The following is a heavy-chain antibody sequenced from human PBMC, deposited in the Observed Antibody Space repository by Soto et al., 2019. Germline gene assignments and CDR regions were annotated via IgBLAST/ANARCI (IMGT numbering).Heavy chain of an antibody. CDR2: IIPMFGTA. J-gene: IGHJ4*02. V-gene: IGHV1-69*01. CDR1: GDTFSSYA. CDR3: ARVGSAHYYDSSGYYSPLDY. D-gene: IGHD3-22*01. Sequence: QVQLVQSGAEVKKPGSSVKVSCKASGDTFSSYAINWVRQAPGQGLEWMGGIIPMFGTANYAQKFKGRVTITAGESTSTVYMGLSRLSSEDTGLYYCARVGSAHYYDSSGYYSPLDYWGQGTLGTVSS.